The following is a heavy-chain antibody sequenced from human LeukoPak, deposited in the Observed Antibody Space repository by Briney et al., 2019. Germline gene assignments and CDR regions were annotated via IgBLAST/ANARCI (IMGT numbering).Heavy chain of an antibody. Sequence: PSETLSLTCTVSGGSISSGDYYWSWLRQPPGQGLEWIGYIYYSGSTYYNPSLKSRVTISLDTSKNQFSLKLSSVTAADTAVYYCAREQVAASDYYYYGMDVWGQGTTITVSS. D-gene: IGHD2-15*01. CDR2: IYYSGST. CDR3: AREQVAASDYYYYGMDV. V-gene: IGHV4-30-4*01. CDR1: GGSISSGDYY. J-gene: IGHJ6*02.